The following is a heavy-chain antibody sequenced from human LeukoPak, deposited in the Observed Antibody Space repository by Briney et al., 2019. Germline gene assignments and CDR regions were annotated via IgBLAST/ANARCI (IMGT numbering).Heavy chain of an antibody. D-gene: IGHD2-2*01. CDR3: ARDLVVPVAPGGY. CDR2: ISSSSSYI. Sequence: GGSLRLSCAASGFTFSSYSMNWVRQAPGKGLEWVSSISSSSSYIYYADSVKGRFTISRDNAKNSLYLQMNSLRAEDTAVYYCARDLVVPVAPGGYWGQGTLVTVSS. J-gene: IGHJ4*02. V-gene: IGHV3-21*01. CDR1: GFTFSSYS.